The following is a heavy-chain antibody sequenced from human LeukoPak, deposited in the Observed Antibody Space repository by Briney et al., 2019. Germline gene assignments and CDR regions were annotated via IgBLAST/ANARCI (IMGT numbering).Heavy chain of an antibody. Sequence: PGGSLRLSCAASGFTFSSYSMNWVRQAPGKGLEWIGHSGNSDYKPSLKSRITISTDTSNNHFSLNLVSVTAADTAVYYCATYYVGVGGRGHWGPGTLVTVSS. J-gene: IGHJ4*02. CDR2: HSGNS. CDR1: GFTFSSYS. CDR3: ATYYVGVGGRGH. D-gene: IGHD3-16*01. V-gene: IGHV4-59*01.